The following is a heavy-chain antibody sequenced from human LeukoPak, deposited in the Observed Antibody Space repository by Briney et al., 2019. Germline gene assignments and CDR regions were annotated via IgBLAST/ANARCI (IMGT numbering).Heavy chain of an antibody. V-gene: IGHV4-59*01. D-gene: IGHD3-16*01. Sequence: SETLSLTCSVSGGSISSYYWTWIRQPPGKELEWIGNVYYSGSTSYNPSLKSRVTISVDTTKNQFSLNVSSVTAADTAVYYCARDYTYYMDVWGKGTTVTVSS. CDR1: GGSISSYY. CDR3: ARDYTYYMDV. CDR2: VYYSGST. J-gene: IGHJ6*03.